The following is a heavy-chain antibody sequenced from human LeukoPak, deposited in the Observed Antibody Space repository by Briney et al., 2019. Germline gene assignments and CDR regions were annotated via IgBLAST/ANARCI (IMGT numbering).Heavy chain of an antibody. J-gene: IGHJ4*02. CDR2: IYTSGST. CDR1: GGSISSGSYY. D-gene: IGHD5-18*01. CDR3: IGSYDVTFDY. Sequence: SETLSLTCTVSGGSISSGSYYWSWIRQPAGKGLEWIGRIYTSGSTNYNPSLKSRVTISVDTSKNQFSLKLSSVTAADTAVYYCIGSYDVTFDYWGQGTLVTVSS. V-gene: IGHV4-61*02.